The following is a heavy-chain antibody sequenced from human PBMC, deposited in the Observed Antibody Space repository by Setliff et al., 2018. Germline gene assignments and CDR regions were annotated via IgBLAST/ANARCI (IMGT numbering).Heavy chain of an antibody. CDR1: GYSLNTYG. CDR3: TRAAREVVVPPSQKRNDY. D-gene: IGHD2-2*01. Sequence: ASVKVSCKASGYSLNTYGISWVRQAPGQGLEWMGRISGYNGFIIYAQKFQGRVTMTTDTSTNTAYMELRSLRSDDTAMYYCTRAAREVVVPPSQKRNDYWGQGTLVTVSS. V-gene: IGHV1-18*01. CDR2: ISGYNGFI. J-gene: IGHJ4*02.